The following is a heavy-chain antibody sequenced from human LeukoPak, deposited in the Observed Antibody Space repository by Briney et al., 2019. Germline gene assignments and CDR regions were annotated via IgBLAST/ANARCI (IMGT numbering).Heavy chain of an antibody. Sequence: PGGSLRLSCAASGFTFSSYAMHWVRQAPGKGLEWVAVISYDGSNKYYADSVKGRFTISRDNSKNTLYLQMNSLRAEDTAVYYCAREWVRKNWGPHGMDVWGQGTTVTVSS. CDR2: ISYDGSNK. CDR1: GFTFSSYA. J-gene: IGHJ6*02. CDR3: AREWVRKNWGPHGMDV. V-gene: IGHV3-30-3*01. D-gene: IGHD7-27*01.